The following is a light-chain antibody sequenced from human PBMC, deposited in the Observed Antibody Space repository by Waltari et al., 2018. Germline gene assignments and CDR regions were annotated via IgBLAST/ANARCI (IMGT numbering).Light chain of an antibody. CDR2: DVS. J-gene: IGLJ1*01. Sequence: QSALTQPASVSGSPGQSITISCTGTSSDIGGYNYVSWYQQHPGKAPKLMIYDVSKRPSGGSNRFSGSKSGNTVSLTISGLQTVDEADYYCSSYTSSSSRVFGTGTKVTVL. CDR3: SSYTSSSSRV. CDR1: SSDIGGYNY. V-gene: IGLV2-14*01.